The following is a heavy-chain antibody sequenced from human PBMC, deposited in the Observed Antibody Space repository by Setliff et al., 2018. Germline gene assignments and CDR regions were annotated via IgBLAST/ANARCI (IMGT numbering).Heavy chain of an antibody. J-gene: IGHJ6*03. CDR3: ARGTVQFLEWSYYYYYYMDV. V-gene: IGHV4-59*01. D-gene: IGHD3-3*01. CDR2: IYYSGST. Sequence: SETLSLTCTVSGGSIGSYYWSWIRQPPGKGLKWIGYIYYSGSTNYNPSLKSRVTISVDTSKNQFSLKLSSVTAADTAVYYCARGTVQFLEWSYYYYYYMDVWGKGTTVTVSS. CDR1: GGSIGSYY.